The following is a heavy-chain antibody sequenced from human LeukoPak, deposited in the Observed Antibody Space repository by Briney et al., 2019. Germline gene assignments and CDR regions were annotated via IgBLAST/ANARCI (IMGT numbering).Heavy chain of an antibody. J-gene: IGHJ4*02. D-gene: IGHD3-22*01. V-gene: IGHV3-30*18. CDR3: AKAYYYDSSGYPPSDY. Sequence: GRSLRLSCAASGFTFSSYGMHWVRQAPGKGLEWVAVISYDGSNKYYADSVKGRFTISKDNSKNTLYLQMNSLRAEDTAVYYCAKAYYYDSSGYPPSDYWGQGTLVTVSS. CDR1: GFTFSSYG. CDR2: ISYDGSNK.